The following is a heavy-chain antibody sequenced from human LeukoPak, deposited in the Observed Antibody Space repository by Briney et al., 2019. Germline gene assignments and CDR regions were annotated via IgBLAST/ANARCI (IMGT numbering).Heavy chain of an antibody. CDR1: GGSVSSGSYY. D-gene: IGHD1-26*01. V-gene: IGHV4-61*01. CDR3: AREFIVGATTTTSFDY. Sequence: SETLSLTCTVSGGSVSSGSYYWSWIRQPPGKGLEWIGYIYYSGSTNYNPSLKSRVTISVDTSKNQFSLKLSSVTAEDTAVYYCAREFIVGATTTTSFDYWGQGTLVTVSS. CDR2: IYYSGST. J-gene: IGHJ4*02.